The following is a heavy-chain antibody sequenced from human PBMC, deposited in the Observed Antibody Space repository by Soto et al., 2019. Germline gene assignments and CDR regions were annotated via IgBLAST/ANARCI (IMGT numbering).Heavy chain of an antibody. J-gene: IGHJ4*02. Sequence: ASVKVSCKASGGTFSSYAISWVRQAPGQGLEWMGGIIPINGTTNYAQKLQGRVTMTTDTSTSTAYMELRSLRSDDTAVYYCARAPTQVVVVAAYFDYWGQGTLVTVSS. CDR3: ARAPTQVVVVAAYFDY. CDR2: IIPINGTT. CDR1: GGTFSSYA. D-gene: IGHD2-15*01. V-gene: IGHV1-69*05.